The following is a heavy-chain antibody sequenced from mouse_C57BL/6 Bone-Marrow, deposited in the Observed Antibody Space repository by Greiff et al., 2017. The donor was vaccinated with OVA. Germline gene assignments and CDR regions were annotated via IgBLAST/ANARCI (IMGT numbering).Heavy chain of an antibody. Sequence: VQLQQSGPELVKPGASVKISCKASGYAFSSSWMNWVKQRPGKGLEWIGRIYPGAGDTNYNGKFKGKATLTAYKSSSTAYMQLSSLTSEDSAVYFCARENYYGSSYGRLDYWGQGTTLTVSS. CDR3: ARENYYGSSYGRLDY. V-gene: IGHV1-82*01. CDR1: GYAFSSSW. CDR2: IYPGAGDT. D-gene: IGHD1-1*01. J-gene: IGHJ2*01.